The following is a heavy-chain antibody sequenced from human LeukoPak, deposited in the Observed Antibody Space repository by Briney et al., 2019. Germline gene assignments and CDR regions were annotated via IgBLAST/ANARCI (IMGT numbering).Heavy chain of an antibody. V-gene: IGHV1-2*02. CDR2: ITPNSGGT. CDR3: ARLINGGRAFDI. CDR1: GYIFTGYY. J-gene: IGHJ3*02. Sequence: ASVKVSCKTSGYIFTGYYMHWVRQAPGQSLEWMGWITPNSGGTNYAQNLQGRVTITRDTSMSTAYMELTSLRSDDTAIYYCARLINGGRAFDIWGQGTVVTVSS. D-gene: IGHD3-16*01.